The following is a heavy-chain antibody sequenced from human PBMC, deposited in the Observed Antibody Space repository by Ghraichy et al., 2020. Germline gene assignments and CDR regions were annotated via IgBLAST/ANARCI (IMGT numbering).Heavy chain of an antibody. CDR2: IYYSGST. D-gene: IGHD3-22*01. Sequence: SETLSLTCTVSGGSFSSYYWSWIRQSPGKGLEWIGYIYYSGSTNYNPSLRSRVTISVDTSKNQFSLKLSSVTAADTAMYYCAGGPNMGQYYYDSSGYPVSYFDYWGQGTLVTVSP. CDR1: GGSFSSYY. V-gene: IGHV4-59*01. CDR3: AGGPNMGQYYYDSSGYPVSYFDY. J-gene: IGHJ4*02.